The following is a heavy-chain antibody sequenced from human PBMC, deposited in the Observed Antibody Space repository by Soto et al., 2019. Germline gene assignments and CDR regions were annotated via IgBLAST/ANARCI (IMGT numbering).Heavy chain of an antibody. J-gene: IGHJ4*02. D-gene: IGHD5-12*01. Sequence: ASVKVSCKASGYTFTGYYMHWVRQAPGQGLEWMGWINPNSGGTNYAQKFQGRVTMTRDTSISTAYMELSRLRSDDTAVYYCARVFSGYAYFDYWGQGTLVTAPQ. V-gene: IGHV1-2*02. CDR3: ARVFSGYAYFDY. CDR2: INPNSGGT. CDR1: GYTFTGYY.